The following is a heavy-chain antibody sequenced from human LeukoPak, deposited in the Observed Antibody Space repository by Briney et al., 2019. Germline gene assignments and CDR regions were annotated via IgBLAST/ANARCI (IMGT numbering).Heavy chain of an antibody. D-gene: IGHD5-12*01. CDR2: ISGSGGST. J-gene: IGHJ3*02. V-gene: IGHV3-23*01. CDR3: AKDSRYDRLRQDAFDI. CDR1: GFTFSSYA. Sequence: GGSLRLSCAASGFTFSSYAMSWVRQAPGKGLEWVSAISGSGGSTYYADSVKGRFTISRDNSKNTLYLQMNSLRAEDTAVYYCAKDSRYDRLRQDAFDIWGQGTMVTVSS.